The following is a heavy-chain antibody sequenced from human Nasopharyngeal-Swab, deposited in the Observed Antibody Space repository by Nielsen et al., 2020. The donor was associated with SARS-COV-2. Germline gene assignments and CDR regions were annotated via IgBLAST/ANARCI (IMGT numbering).Heavy chain of an antibody. CDR3: ARLVTSGHLDLDY. Sequence: ASVKVSCKASGYLFINYPLHWVRQAPGRSLVWMGWITTANGNTRYSPKIQDRITLTRDPSANTAYLELSSLRSEDTAVYYCARLVTSGHLDLDYWGQGTLVTVSS. CDR1: GYLFINYP. CDR2: ITTANGNT. D-gene: IGHD6-6*01. V-gene: IGHV1-3*04. J-gene: IGHJ4*02.